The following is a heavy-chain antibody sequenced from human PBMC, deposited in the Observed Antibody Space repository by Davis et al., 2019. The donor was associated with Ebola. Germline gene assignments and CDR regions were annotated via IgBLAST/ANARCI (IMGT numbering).Heavy chain of an antibody. CDR2: IYPSDSDT. CDR3: ARDREKLYSGYLRYYGLDV. J-gene: IGHJ6*04. CDR1: GYSFANYW. V-gene: IGHV5-51*01. D-gene: IGHD5-12*01. Sequence: GGSLRLSCKGSGYSFANYWIGWVRQKPGKGLEWMGMIYPSDSDTRYSPSFQGQVTISADKSISTAYLQWSSLRSEDTAVYYCARDREKLYSGYLRYYGLDVWGKGTTVTVSS.